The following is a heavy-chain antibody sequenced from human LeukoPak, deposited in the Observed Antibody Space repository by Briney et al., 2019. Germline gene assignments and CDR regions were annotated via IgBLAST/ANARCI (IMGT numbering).Heavy chain of an antibody. D-gene: IGHD3-22*01. V-gene: IGHV4-39*01. J-gene: IGHJ4*02. CDR2: LYYSGST. CDR1: GGSISSSSYY. Sequence: SETLSLTCTVSGGSISSSSYYWGWIRQPPGKGLEWIGTLYYSGSTYYNPSLKSRVTISVDTSKNQFSLKLSSVTAADTAVYYCASYSYYYDSSGYFDYWGQGTLVTVSS. CDR3: ASYSYYYDSSGYFDY.